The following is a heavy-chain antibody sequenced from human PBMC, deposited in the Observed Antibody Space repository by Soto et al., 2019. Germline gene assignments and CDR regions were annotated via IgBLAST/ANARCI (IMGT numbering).Heavy chain of an antibody. D-gene: IGHD1-26*01. CDR1: GASVYDYY. CDR2: MHHSGYI. V-gene: IGHV4-59*02. CDR3: ARGDSGSQGWFDP. Sequence: SETLSLTCSVSGASVYDYYWNWLRQPPGKGLEWIAYMHHSGYINYNPFLRSRVTMSVDTSKNQFSLKLTSVTAADTAVYYCARGDSGSQGWFDPWGQGTLVTVSS. J-gene: IGHJ5*02.